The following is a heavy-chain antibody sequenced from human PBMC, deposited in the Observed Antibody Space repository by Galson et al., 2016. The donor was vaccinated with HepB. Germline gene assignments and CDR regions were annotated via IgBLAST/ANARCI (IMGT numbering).Heavy chain of an antibody. D-gene: IGHD1-26*01. CDR2: ISAHNGNT. Sequence: SVKVSCKASGYTFTRYGVSWLRQAPGQGLEWMGWISAHNGNTNYAQRLQGRVTMTTGTSTSTVYMELRSLRSDDTAVYYCARDSGSYYFDYWGQGTLVTVSS. J-gene: IGHJ4*02. CDR3: ARDSGSYYFDY. CDR1: GYTFTRYG. V-gene: IGHV1-18*01.